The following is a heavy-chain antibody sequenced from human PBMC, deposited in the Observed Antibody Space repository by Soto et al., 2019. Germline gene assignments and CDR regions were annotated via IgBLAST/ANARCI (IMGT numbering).Heavy chain of an antibody. CDR3: ARGPDEAYYDILTGPSMPPDY. V-gene: IGHV1-3*01. D-gene: IGHD3-9*01. CDR1: GYTFTSYA. Sequence: ASVKVSCKASGYTFTSYAMHWVRQAPGQRLEWMGWINAGNGNTKYSQKFQGRVTITRDTSASTAYMELSSLRSEDTAVYYCARGPDEAYYDILTGPSMPPDYWGQGTLVTVSS. CDR2: INAGNGNT. J-gene: IGHJ4*02.